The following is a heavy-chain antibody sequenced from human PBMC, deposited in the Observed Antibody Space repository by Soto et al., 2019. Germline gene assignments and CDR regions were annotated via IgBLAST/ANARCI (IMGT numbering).Heavy chain of an antibody. CDR2: IYSGGST. V-gene: IGHV3-53*01. Sequence: GWSPRLSCAASGFTVSSNYMSWVRQAPGKGLEWVSVIYSGGSTYYADSVKGRFTISRDNSKNTLYLQMNSLRAEDTAVYYCASPGLGYCSGGSCYAFDIWGQGTMVTVSS. CDR3: ASPGLGYCSGGSCYAFDI. J-gene: IGHJ3*02. CDR1: GFTVSSNY. D-gene: IGHD2-15*01.